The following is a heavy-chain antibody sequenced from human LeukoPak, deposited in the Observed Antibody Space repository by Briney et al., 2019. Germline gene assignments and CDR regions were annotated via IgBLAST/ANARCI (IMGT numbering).Heavy chain of an antibody. Sequence: SETLSLTCTVSGGSISSGGYYWSWIRQPAGKGLEWIGRIYTSGSTNYNPSLKSRGTISVDTSKNHFSLKLSSVTAADTAVYYCARGISAAAKNWFGPWGQGTLVTVSS. CDR2: IYTSGST. J-gene: IGHJ5*02. V-gene: IGHV4-61*02. CDR3: ARGISAAAKNWFGP. CDR1: GGSISSGGYY. D-gene: IGHD6-13*01.